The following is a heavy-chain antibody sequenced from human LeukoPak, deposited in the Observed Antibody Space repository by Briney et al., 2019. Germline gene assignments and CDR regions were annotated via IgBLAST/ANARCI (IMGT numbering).Heavy chain of an antibody. J-gene: IGHJ4*02. Sequence: GGSLRLSCAASGFTFSSYAMSWVRQAPGKGLEWVSAISGSGGSTYYADSMKGWFTISRDNSKNTLYLQMNSLRAEDTAVYYCAKDPDIRYFDWLRGYYFDYWGQGTLVTVSS. D-gene: IGHD3-9*01. CDR3: AKDPDIRYFDWLRGYYFDY. CDR2: ISGSGGST. CDR1: GFTFSSYA. V-gene: IGHV3-23*01.